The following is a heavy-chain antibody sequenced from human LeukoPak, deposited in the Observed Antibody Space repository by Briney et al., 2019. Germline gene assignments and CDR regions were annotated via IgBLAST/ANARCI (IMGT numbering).Heavy chain of an antibody. Sequence: SETLSLTCAVYGGSSSGYYWSWIRQPPGKGLEWIGEINHSGSTNYNPSLKGRVTISVDTSKNQFSLKLSSVTAADTAVYYCARSGYGSGRGRRFLDYWGQGTLVTVSS. CDR2: INHSGST. D-gene: IGHD3-10*01. J-gene: IGHJ4*02. CDR1: GGSSSGYY. CDR3: ARSGYGSGRGRRFLDY. V-gene: IGHV4-34*01.